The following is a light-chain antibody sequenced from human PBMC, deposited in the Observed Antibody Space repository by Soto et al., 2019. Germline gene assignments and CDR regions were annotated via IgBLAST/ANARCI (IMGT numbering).Light chain of an antibody. CDR1: QSISNS. J-gene: IGKJ1*01. CDR2: QTS. CDR3: QRYDSDSET. Sequence: DIQMTQSPSTLSASVGDRVTITCRASQSISNSLAWFQQKPGKAPKVLMYQTSKLYNGVPSRFIGSRFGTQFTLTISGLHPDNFATYYCQRYDSDSETFGQGTKVEIK. V-gene: IGKV1-5*03.